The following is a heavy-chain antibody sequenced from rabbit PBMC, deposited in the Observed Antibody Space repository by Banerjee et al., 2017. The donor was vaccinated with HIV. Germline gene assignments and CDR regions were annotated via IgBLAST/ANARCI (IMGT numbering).Heavy chain of an antibody. CDR2: IYTGSSGST. CDR3: ARLPDSALYADL. V-gene: IGHV1S40*01. Sequence: QSLEESGGDLVKPGASLTLTCTASGFDFSTYYYMCWVRQAPGKGLEWIGCIYTGSSGSTYYASWAKGRFTISKTSSTTVTLQMTSLTAADTATYFCARLPDSALYADLWGPGTLVTVS. D-gene: IGHD3-3*01. J-gene: IGHJ4*01. CDR1: GFDFSTYYY.